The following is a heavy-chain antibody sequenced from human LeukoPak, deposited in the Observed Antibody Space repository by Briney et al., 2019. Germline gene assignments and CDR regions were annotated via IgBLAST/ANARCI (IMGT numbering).Heavy chain of an antibody. CDR1: GYTFTSYY. V-gene: IGHV1-46*01. D-gene: IGHD5-24*01. Sequence: ASVKVSCKASGYTFTSYYMHWVRQAPGQGLERMGIINPSGGSTSYAQKFQGRVTMTRDTSTSTVYMELSSLRSEDTAVYYCARVDNSPTPLQWHFDYWGQGTLVTVSS. J-gene: IGHJ4*02. CDR3: ARVDNSPTPLQWHFDY. CDR2: INPSGGST.